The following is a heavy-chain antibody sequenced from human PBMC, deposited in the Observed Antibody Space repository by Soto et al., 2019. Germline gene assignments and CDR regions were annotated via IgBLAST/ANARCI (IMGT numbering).Heavy chain of an antibody. V-gene: IGHV4-34*01. Sequence: SETLSLTCAVYGGSFSGYYWSWIRQPPGKGLEWIGEINHSGSTNYNPSLKSRVTISVDTSKNQFSLKLSSVTAADTAVYYCASYSEQLVYYFDYWGQGTLVTVSS. D-gene: IGHD6-13*01. J-gene: IGHJ4*02. CDR2: INHSGST. CDR1: GGSFSGYY. CDR3: ASYSEQLVYYFDY.